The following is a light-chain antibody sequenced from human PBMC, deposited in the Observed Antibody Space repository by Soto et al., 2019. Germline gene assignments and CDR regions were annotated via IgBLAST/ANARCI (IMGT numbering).Light chain of an antibody. J-gene: IGKJ2*01. Sequence: ETVMTQSPVTLSVSPGERVTISCRASQYISSNLAWYQQKPGQAPRLLIYGASTRATGFPARFSGSGSGTEFTLTITGLQSEDFAAYYCQQYNNWPPYTFGQGTKLEIQ. CDR2: GAS. CDR3: QQYNNWPPYT. V-gene: IGKV3-15*01. CDR1: QYISSN.